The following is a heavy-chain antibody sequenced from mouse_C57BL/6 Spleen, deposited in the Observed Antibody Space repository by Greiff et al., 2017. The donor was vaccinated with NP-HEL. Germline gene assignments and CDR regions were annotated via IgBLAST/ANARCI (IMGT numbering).Heavy chain of an antibody. CDR3: TTSRYYGSSYWYWYFDV. J-gene: IGHJ1*03. CDR1: GFNIKDYY. V-gene: IGHV14-1*01. Sequence: VQLQQSGAELVRPGASVKLSCTASGFNIKDYYMHWVKQRPEQGLEWIGRIDPEDGDTEYAPKFQGKATMTADTSSNTAYLQLSSLTSEDTAVEFCTTSRYYGSSYWYWYFDVWGTGTTVTVLS. CDR2: IDPEDGDT. D-gene: IGHD1-1*01.